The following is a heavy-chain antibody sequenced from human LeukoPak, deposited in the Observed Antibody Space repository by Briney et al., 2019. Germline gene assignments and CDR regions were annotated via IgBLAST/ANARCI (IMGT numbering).Heavy chain of an antibody. CDR2: ISYDGSNK. V-gene: IGHV3-30*03. Sequence: PGGSLRLSCAASGFTFSSYSIHWVRQAPGKGLEWVAVISYDGSNKYYADSVKGRFTISRDNSKNTLYLQMDSLRAEDTAVYYCARDSLAPGDYYYYLDVWGKGTTVTISS. J-gene: IGHJ6*03. CDR3: ARDSLAPGDYYYYLDV. D-gene: IGHD5-12*01. CDR1: GFTFSSYS.